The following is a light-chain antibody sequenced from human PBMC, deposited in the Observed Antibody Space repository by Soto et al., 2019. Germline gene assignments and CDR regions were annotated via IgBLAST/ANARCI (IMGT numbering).Light chain of an antibody. CDR1: QSICSY. J-gene: IGKJ4*01. CDR2: AAS. CDR3: QQSYGTPLT. Sequence: DIEMTQSPSSLSASVGDRVTITCRASQSICSYLNWYQQKPGKVPKLLIYAASSLQSGVPPRFSGSGSGTDFTLTISSLQPEDFATYYCQQSYGTPLTFGGGTKVEIK. V-gene: IGKV1-39*01.